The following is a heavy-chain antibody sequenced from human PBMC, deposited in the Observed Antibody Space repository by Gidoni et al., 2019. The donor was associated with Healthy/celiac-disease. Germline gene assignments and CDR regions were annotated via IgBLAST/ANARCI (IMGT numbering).Heavy chain of an antibody. J-gene: IGHJ4*02. D-gene: IGHD6-19*01. V-gene: IGHV3-9*01. CDR1: VFTFDDYA. Sequence: EVQLVESGGGLVQPGRSLRISCAASVFTFDDYARHWVRQAPGKGLEWVAGISGNSGSIGYADSVKGRVTISRDNAKNSLYLQMNSLRAEDTALYYCAKDNSHHIAVADYWGQGTLVTVSS. CDR2: ISGNSGSI. CDR3: AKDNSHHIAVADY.